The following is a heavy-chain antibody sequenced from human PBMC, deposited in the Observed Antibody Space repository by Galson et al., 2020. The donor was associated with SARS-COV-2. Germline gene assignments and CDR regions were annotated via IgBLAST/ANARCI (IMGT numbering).Heavy chain of an antibody. Sequence: SETLSLTCTVSGGSINGYIWSWVRQSPGKGLEWIGYIFHSGSAYYNPSLKSRVTISVDTSKNQFSLKLNSVTAADTAVYYCARDGVERREGYNWDNWFDPWGQGVLVNVSS. J-gene: IGHJ5*02. D-gene: IGHD5-12*01. CDR1: GGSINGYI. V-gene: IGHV4-59*01. CDR3: ARDGVERREGYNWDNWFDP. CDR2: IFHSGSA.